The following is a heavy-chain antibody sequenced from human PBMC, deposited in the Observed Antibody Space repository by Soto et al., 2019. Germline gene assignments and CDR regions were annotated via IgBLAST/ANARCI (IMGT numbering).Heavy chain of an antibody. D-gene: IGHD6-13*01. V-gene: IGHV3-74*01. CDR1: GFTLSSYW. CDR2: INSDVGST. Sequence: PGGSLRLSCAASGFTLSSYWIHWVRQAPGKGLVWVSRINSDVGSTNYADSVKGRFTISRDNAENTVYLQMNSLRGEDTAVYYCARGSSTWRNALDVWGQGTMVTVSS. CDR3: ARGSSTWRNALDV. J-gene: IGHJ3*01.